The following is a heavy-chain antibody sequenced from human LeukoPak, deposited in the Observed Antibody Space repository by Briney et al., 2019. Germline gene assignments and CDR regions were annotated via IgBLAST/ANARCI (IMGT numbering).Heavy chain of an antibody. J-gene: IGHJ4*02. CDR3: AKDRYYDSSGYYFYPLDY. Sequence: GGSLRLSCAASGFTFSSYEMIWVRQAPGKGLEWVSYISISGTTIYYADSVKGRFTISRDNSKNTLYLQMNSLRAEDTAVYYCAKDRYYDSSGYYFYPLDYWGQGTLVTVSS. CDR2: ISISGTTI. CDR1: GFTFSSYE. V-gene: IGHV3-48*03. D-gene: IGHD3-22*01.